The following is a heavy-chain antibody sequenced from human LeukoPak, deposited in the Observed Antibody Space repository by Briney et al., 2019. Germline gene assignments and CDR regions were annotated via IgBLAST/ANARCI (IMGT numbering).Heavy chain of an antibody. CDR3: ARGWRVATTPDY. CDR1: GYTFTGYY. CDR2: INPNSGGT. Sequence: ASVKVSCKTSGYTFTGYYMHWVRQAPGQGLEWMGRINPNSGGTNYAQKFQGRVTMTRDTSISTAYMELSRLRSDDTAVYYCARGWRVATTPDYWGQGTLVTVSS. J-gene: IGHJ4*02. V-gene: IGHV1-2*06. D-gene: IGHD5-12*01.